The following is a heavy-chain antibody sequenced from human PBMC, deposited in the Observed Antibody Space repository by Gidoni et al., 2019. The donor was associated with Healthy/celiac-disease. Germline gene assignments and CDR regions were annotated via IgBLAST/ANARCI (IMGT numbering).Heavy chain of an antibody. CDR3: AREDSKLELRHYYYGMDV. Sequence: QVPLVESGGGLVKPGGSLRLSCAASGFTFSDYYMSWIRQAPGKGLEWVSYISSSGSTIYYADSVKGRFTISRDNAKNSLYLQMNSLRAEDTAVYYCAREDSKLELRHYYYGMDVWGQGTTVTVSS. CDR1: GFTFSDYY. J-gene: IGHJ6*02. CDR2: ISSSGSTI. V-gene: IGHV3-11*01. D-gene: IGHD1-7*01.